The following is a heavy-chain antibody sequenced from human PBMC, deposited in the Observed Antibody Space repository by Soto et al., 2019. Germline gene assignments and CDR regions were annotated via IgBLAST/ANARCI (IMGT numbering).Heavy chain of an antibody. J-gene: IGHJ4*02. CDR1: GGSISSYY. V-gene: IGHV4-59*08. CDR3: ARHSPDFDWLSQFDY. D-gene: IGHD3-9*01. Sequence: QVQLQESGPGLVKPSETLSLTCTVSGGSISSYYWSWSRQTPGKGLEWIGYIFYFGSTNYNPSLKSRVTLSIDTSKNQLSLKLSSVTAADTAVYYCARHSPDFDWLSQFDYWGQGTLVTVSS. CDR2: IFYFGST.